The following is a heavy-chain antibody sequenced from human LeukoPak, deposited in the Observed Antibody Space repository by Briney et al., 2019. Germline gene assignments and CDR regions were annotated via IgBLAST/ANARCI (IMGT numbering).Heavy chain of an antibody. CDR3: ARAGPPPIY. J-gene: IGHJ4*02. CDR1: GFTFSSYE. V-gene: IGHV3-48*03. Sequence: GGSLRLSCAASGFTFSSYEMNWVRQAPGKGLEWVSYISSSGSTIYYADSVKGRFTISKDNAKNSLYLQMNSLRAEETAVYYCARAGPPPIYWGQGTLVTVSS. CDR2: ISSSGSTI.